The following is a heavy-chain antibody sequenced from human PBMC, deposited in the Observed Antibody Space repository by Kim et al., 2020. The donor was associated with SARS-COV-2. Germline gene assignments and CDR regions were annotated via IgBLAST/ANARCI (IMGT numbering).Heavy chain of an antibody. J-gene: IGHJ4*02. V-gene: IGHV3-21*01. CDR2: ISSSSSYI. Sequence: GGSLRLSCAASGFTFSSYSMNWVRQAPGKGLEWVSSISSSSSYIYYADSVKGRFTISRDNAKNSLYLQMNSLRAEDTAVYYCARGGQFMTCFLIVVVPAAPDYWGQGTLVTVSS. CDR3: ARGGQFMTCFLIVVVPAAPDY. CDR1: GFTFSSYS. D-gene: IGHD2-2*01.